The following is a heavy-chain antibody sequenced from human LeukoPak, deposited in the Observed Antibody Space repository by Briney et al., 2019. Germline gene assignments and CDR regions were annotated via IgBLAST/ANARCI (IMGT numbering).Heavy chain of an antibody. D-gene: IGHD2-21*01. Sequence: GGSLSLPCAASGFTFSSYWMSWVRQAPGKGLEWVANIKQDGSEKYYVDSVKGRFTISRDNAKNSLYLQMNSLRAEDSAMYYCARDGGIGLDYWGQGTLVTVSS. V-gene: IGHV3-7*01. CDR3: ARDGGIGLDY. J-gene: IGHJ4*02. CDR2: IKQDGSEK. CDR1: GFTFSSYW.